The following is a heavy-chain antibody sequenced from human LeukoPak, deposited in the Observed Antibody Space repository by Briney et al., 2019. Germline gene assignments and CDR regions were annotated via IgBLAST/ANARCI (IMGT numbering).Heavy chain of an antibody. D-gene: IGHD3-9*01. V-gene: IGHV4-4*07. CDR1: GGSISSYY. CDR3: ARDPGYDILPPYYYGMDV. J-gene: IGHJ6*02. CDR2: IYTSGST. Sequence: SETLSLTCTVSGGSISSYYWSWIRQPTGKGLEWVGRIYTSGSTNYNPSLKRRVPISVDTSKHQFSLKLSSVTAADTAVYYCARDPGYDILPPYYYGMDVWGQGTTVTVSS.